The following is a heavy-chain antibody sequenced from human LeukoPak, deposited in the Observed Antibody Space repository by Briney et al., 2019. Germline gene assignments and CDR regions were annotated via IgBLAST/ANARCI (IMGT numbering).Heavy chain of an antibody. CDR1: GGSISSYY. CDR3: ARVRRHDYSSFYFDY. CDR2: IYYSGST. V-gene: IGHV4-59*01. D-gene: IGHD4-11*01. J-gene: IGHJ4*02. Sequence: SETLSLTCTVSGGSISSYYWSWIRQPPGKGLEWIGYIYYSGSTNYNPSLKSRVTISVDTSKNQFSLKLSSVTAADTAVYYCARVRRHDYSSFYFDYWGQGTLVTVSS.